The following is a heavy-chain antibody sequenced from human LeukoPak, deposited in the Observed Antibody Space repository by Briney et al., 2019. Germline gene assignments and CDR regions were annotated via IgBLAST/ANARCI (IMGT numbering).Heavy chain of an antibody. CDR3: ARSTGWYAFT. V-gene: IGHV4-59*11. CDR2: SFYSGRP. J-gene: IGHJ4*01. CDR1: GASINSQY. D-gene: IGHD6-19*01. Sequence: SETLSLTCTVSGASINSQYWSWLRQPPGKGLEWIGHSFYSGRPSYNPSLKSRVSISVDRSKNQFALKMRSVTTADTAVYYCARSTGWYAFTWGQGTLVTVSS.